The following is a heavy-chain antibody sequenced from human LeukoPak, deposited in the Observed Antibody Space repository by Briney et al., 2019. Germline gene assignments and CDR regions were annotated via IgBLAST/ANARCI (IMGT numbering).Heavy chain of an antibody. Sequence: GASVKVSCKVSGYTLTELSMHWVRQAPGKGLEWMGGFDPEDGETIYAQKFQGRVTMTEDTSTDTAYMELSSLRSEDTAVYYCATDREAGRYWSYAFDIWAQGTMVTVSS. CDR3: ATDREAGRYWSYAFDI. V-gene: IGHV1-24*01. CDR2: FDPEDGET. D-gene: IGHD2-8*02. J-gene: IGHJ3*02. CDR1: GYTLTELS.